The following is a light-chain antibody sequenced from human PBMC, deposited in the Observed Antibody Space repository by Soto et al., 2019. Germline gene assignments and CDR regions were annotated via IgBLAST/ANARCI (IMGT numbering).Light chain of an antibody. CDR1: QGIRND. CDR3: LQDYNYPLT. CDR2: AAS. V-gene: IGKV1-6*01. J-gene: IGKJ4*01. Sequence: AIQMTQSPSSLSASVGDRVTITCRASQGIRNDLGWYQQKPGKAPKLLIYAASSLRSGVPSRFSGSGSSTDFTLTIRSLQPEDFATYYWLQDYNYPLTFGGGTKVEIK.